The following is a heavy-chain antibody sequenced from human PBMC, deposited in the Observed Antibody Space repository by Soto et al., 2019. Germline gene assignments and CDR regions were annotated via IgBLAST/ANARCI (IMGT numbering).Heavy chain of an antibody. V-gene: IGHV3-48*01. Sequence: GGSLRLSCAASGFTFSSYSMNWVRQAPGKGLEWVSYISSSSSTIYYADSVKGRFTISRDNAKNSLYLQMNSLRAEDTAVYYCARDFPGDYGAEYFQHWGQGTLVTVSS. J-gene: IGHJ1*01. CDR2: ISSSSSTI. CDR3: ARDFPGDYGAEYFQH. D-gene: IGHD4-17*01. CDR1: GFTFSSYS.